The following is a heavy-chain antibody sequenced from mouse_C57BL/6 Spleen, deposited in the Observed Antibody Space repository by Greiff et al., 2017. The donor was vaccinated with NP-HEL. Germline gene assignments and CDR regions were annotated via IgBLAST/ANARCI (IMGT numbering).Heavy chain of an antibody. Sequence: EVQLQHSGPELVKPGASVKISCKASGYSFTGYYMNWVKQSPEKSLEWIGEINPSTGGTTYNQKFKAKATLTVDTSSSTAYMQLKGRTSEDTAVYYCARYMRGSYGNDVDYFDYWGQGTTLTVSS. CDR2: INPSTGGT. D-gene: IGHD2-2*01. J-gene: IGHJ2*01. CDR3: ARYMRGSYGNDVDYFDY. CDR1: GYSFTGYY. V-gene: IGHV1-42*01.